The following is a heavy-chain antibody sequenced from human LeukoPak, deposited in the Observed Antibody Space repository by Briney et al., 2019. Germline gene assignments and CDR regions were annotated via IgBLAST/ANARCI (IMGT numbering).Heavy chain of an antibody. J-gene: IGHJ4*02. Sequence: PSETLSLTCSVSGGSISSSSHFWGWIRQPPGKGLEWIGSIYYSGNTYYNPSLKSRVTMSVDTPKNHFSLKVTSVTAADTAMYYCARHENIVVVASATAFDYWGQGTLVTVSS. CDR2: IYYSGNT. D-gene: IGHD2-15*01. CDR3: ARHENIVVVASATAFDY. CDR1: GGSISSSSHF. V-gene: IGHV4-39*01.